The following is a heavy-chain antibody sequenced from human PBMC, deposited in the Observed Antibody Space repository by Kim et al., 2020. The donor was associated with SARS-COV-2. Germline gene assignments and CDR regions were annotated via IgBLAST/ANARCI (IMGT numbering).Heavy chain of an antibody. CDR3: ARAQGIAAYFDY. CDR2: ISAYNGNT. Sequence: ASVNVSCKASGYTFTSSGISWVRQAPGQGLEGMGWISAYNGNTNYAQKLQGRVTMNTDTSTSTAYMELRSLRSDDTAVYYCARAQGIAAYFDYWGQGTLVTVSS. CDR1: GYTFTSSG. D-gene: IGHD2-21*01. J-gene: IGHJ4*02. V-gene: IGHV1-18*01.